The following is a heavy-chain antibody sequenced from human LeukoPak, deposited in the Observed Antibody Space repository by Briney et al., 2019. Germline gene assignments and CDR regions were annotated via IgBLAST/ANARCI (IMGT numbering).Heavy chain of an antibody. Sequence: PSETLSLTCTVSGGSISSYYWSWIRQPPGRGLEWIGYIYYSGSTSYNPSLKSRVTMSVDTSKNQFSLKLSSVTAADTAVYYCAGTVTKTPRRPVFWYFDLWGRGTLVTVSS. V-gene: IGHV4-59*12. CDR1: GGSISSYY. J-gene: IGHJ2*01. D-gene: IGHD4-17*01. CDR2: IYYSGST. CDR3: AGTVTKTPRRPVFWYFDL.